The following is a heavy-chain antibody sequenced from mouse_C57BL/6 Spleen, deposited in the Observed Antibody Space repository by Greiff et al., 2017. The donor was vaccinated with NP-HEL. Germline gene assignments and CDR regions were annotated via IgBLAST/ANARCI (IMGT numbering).Heavy chain of an antibody. CDR2: IGGGGGNT. J-gene: IGHJ1*03. CDR1: GFTFSSYT. CDR3: ARHRGYYGNSGYFDV. V-gene: IGHV5-9*01. D-gene: IGHD2-1*01. Sequence: EVMLVESGGGLVKPGGSLKLSCAASGFTFSSYTMSWVRQTPEKRLEWVATIGGGGGNTYYPDSVKGRFTISRDNAKNTLYLQMSSLRSEDTALYYCARHRGYYGNSGYFDVWGTGTTVTVSS.